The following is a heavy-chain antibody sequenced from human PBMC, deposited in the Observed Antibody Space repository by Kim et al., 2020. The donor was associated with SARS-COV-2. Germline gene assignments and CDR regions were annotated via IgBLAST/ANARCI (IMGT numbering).Heavy chain of an antibody. J-gene: IGHJ4*02. D-gene: IGHD6-19*01. CDR1: GGSISSSSYY. CDR3: ARDEAGPTYYFDY. V-gene: IGHV4-39*07. Sequence: SETLSLTCTVSGGSISSSSYYWGWIRQPPGKGLEWIGSIYYSGSTYYNPSLKSRVTISVDTSKNQFSLKLSSVTAADTAVYYCARDEAGPTYYFDYWGQGTLVTVSS. CDR2: IYYSGST.